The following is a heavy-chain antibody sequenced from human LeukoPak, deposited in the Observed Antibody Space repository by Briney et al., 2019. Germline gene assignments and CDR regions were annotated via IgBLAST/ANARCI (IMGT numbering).Heavy chain of an antibody. CDR3: ARDRYCSGGSCYEPSSSDH. D-gene: IGHD2-15*01. CDR1: GFTVSSNY. V-gene: IGHV3-66*01. J-gene: IGHJ4*02. Sequence: GGSLRLSCAASGFTVSSNYMSWVRQAPGKGLEWVSVIYSGGSTYYADSVKGRFTISRDNSKNTLYLQMNSLRAEDTAVYYCARDRYCSGGSCYEPSSSDHWGQGTLVTVSS. CDR2: IYSGGST.